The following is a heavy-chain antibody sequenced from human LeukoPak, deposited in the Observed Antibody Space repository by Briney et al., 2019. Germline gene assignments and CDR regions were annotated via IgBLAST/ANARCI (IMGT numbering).Heavy chain of an antibody. CDR3: ARVRSYGRHYIDY. V-gene: IGHV3-21*01. CDR1: GFTFSTYS. D-gene: IGHD5-18*01. Sequence: KSGGSLRLSCAASGFTFSTYSMNWVRQAPGKGLEWVSSISSSSSDIHYADSVKGRFTISRDNAKNSLYLQMNSLRAEDTAVYYCARVRSYGRHYIDYWGQGTLVTVSS. J-gene: IGHJ4*02. CDR2: ISSSSSDI.